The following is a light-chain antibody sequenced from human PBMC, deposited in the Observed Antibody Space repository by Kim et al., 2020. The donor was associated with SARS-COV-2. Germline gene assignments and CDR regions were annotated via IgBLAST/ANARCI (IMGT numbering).Light chain of an antibody. V-gene: IGKV3-15*01. Sequence: SPGESATLSGRASQSVRTNLAWYQQKPGQAPRLLIYGASTRDTGIAARFSGSGSGTEFSLTISSLQSEDFAVYYCQQYNGWPRTFGQGTKVDIK. CDR1: QSVRTN. CDR2: GAS. J-gene: IGKJ1*01. CDR3: QQYNGWPRT.